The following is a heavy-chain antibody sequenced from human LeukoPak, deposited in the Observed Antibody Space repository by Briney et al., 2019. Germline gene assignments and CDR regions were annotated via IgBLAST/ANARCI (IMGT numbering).Heavy chain of an antibody. CDR1: GFTFSDYF. CDR2: ISSGGSTI. D-gene: IGHD6-6*01. CDR3: ARDKSYTSSADY. Sequence: PGGSLRLSCAASGFTFSDYFMSWIRQAPGKGLEWVSYISSGGSTIYYADSVRGRFTISRDNAKNSLYLQMNSLRAEDTAVYYCARDKSYTSSADYWGQGTLVTVSS. V-gene: IGHV3-11*04. J-gene: IGHJ4*02.